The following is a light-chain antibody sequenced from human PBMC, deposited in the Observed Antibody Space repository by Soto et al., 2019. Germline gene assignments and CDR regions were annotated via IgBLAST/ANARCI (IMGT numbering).Light chain of an antibody. J-gene: IGLJ2*01. CDR3: SSDAGRNNEV. CDR1: SSDIGGYNS. Sequence: QSALTQPPSASGSPGQSVTISCTGTSSDIGGYNSVSWYQQHPGKAPKLMISEVSKRPSGVPDRFSGSKSGTTASLTVSGQPAEDDDNYYRSSDAGRNNEVFGGGTKLTVL. V-gene: IGLV2-8*01. CDR2: EVS.